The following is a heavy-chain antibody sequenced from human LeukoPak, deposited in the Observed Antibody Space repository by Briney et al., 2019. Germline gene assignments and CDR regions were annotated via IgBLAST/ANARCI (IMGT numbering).Heavy chain of an antibody. J-gene: IGHJ4*02. D-gene: IGHD1-26*01. CDR2: IRPDASDT. Sequence: GGSLRLSCAASGFTFRNNWMNWICQAPGKGLEWVANIRPDASDTGYVDSVKGRFTISRDNAKNSVYLQMNSLRVDDTAVYYCTSISLGANEDYWGQGTRVTVSS. CDR3: TSISLGANEDY. V-gene: IGHV3-7*03. CDR1: GFTFRNNW.